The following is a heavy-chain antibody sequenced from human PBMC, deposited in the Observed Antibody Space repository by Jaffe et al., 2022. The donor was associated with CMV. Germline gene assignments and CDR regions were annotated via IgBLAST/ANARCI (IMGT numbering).Heavy chain of an antibody. CDR1: GFTFSSFA. Sequence: EVRLAESGGGLVQPGGSLRLSCAASGFTFSSFAMNWVRQAPGKGLEWVADISGSSGSIYYADSVKGRFTISRDNSKNTLYLQMDSLRAEDTAIYYCVREQWRVSGVLDSWGQGTLVTVSS. V-gene: IGHV3-23*04. D-gene: IGHD6-19*01. CDR2: ISGSSGSI. CDR3: VREQWRVSGVLDS. J-gene: IGHJ4*02.